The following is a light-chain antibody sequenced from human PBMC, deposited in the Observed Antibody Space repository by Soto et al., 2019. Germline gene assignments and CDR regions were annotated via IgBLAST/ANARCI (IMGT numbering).Light chain of an antibody. CDR1: QSVSNNY. J-gene: IGKJ1*01. Sequence: EIVLTQSPGTLSLSTGERASLSCRASQSVSNNYLAWYQQKPGQAPRLLIYGASNRATGIPDRFSGSGSGTDFTLTISRLEPEDFAVYYCQRYGSSGTFGQGTNVDI. CDR2: GAS. CDR3: QRYGSSGT. V-gene: IGKV3-20*01.